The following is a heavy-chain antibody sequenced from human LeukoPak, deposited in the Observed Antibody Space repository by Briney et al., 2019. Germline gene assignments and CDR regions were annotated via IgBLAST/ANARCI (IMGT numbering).Heavy chain of an antibody. J-gene: IGHJ6*02. CDR1: GFTFSSYG. V-gene: IGHV3-33*01. D-gene: IGHD4-17*01. CDR2: IWYDGSNK. Sequence: GGSLRLSCAASGFTFSSYGMPWVRQAPGKGLEWVAVIWYDGSNKYYADSVKGRFTISRDNSKNTLYLQMNSLRAEDTAVYYCARDLAVYGDYYYYGMDVWGQGTTVTVSS. CDR3: ARDLAVYGDYYYYGMDV.